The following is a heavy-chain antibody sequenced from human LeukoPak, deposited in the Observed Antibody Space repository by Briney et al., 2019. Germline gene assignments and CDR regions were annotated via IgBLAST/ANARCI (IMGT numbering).Heavy chain of an antibody. J-gene: IGHJ4*02. CDR2: IYYSGST. Sequence: MSSETLSLTCTVSGGSISSSSYYWGWIRQPPGKGLEWIGSIYYSGSTYYNPSLKSRVTISVDTSKNQFSLTLSSVTAADTAVFYCARQTVGRWLQLTWLYYFDYWGQGTLVTVSS. V-gene: IGHV4-39*01. CDR1: GGSISSSSYY. CDR3: ARQTVGRWLQLTWLYYFDY. D-gene: IGHD5-24*01.